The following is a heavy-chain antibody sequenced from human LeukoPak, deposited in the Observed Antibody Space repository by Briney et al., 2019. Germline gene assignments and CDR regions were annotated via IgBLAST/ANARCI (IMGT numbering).Heavy chain of an antibody. J-gene: IGHJ5*02. Sequence: SETLSLTCAVSGGSISSGGYSWSWIRQPPGKGLEWIGYIYHSGSTYYNPSLKSRVTISVDRSKNQFSLKLSSVTAVDTAVYYCARVDLSIAGVYWFDPWGQGTLVTVSS. CDR2: IYHSGST. CDR3: ARVDLSIAGVYWFDP. CDR1: GGSISSGGYS. V-gene: IGHV4-30-2*01. D-gene: IGHD2-8*01.